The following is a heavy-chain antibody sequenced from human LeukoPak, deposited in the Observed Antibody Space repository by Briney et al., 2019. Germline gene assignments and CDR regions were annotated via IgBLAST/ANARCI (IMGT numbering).Heavy chain of an antibody. D-gene: IGHD4-17*01. CDR2: IYTSGST. Sequence: SQTLSLTCTVSGGSISSGSYYWSWIRQPAGKGLEWIGRIYTSGSTNHNPSLKSRVTISVDTSKNQFSLKLSSVTAADTAVYYCARSTTVDAFDIWGQGTMVTVSS. CDR1: GGSISSGSYY. CDR3: ARSTTVDAFDI. J-gene: IGHJ3*02. V-gene: IGHV4-61*02.